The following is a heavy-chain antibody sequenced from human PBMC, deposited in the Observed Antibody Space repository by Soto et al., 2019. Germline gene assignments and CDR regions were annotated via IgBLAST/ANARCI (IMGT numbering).Heavy chain of an antibody. CDR2: ISAYNGNT. D-gene: IGHD2-15*01. CDR1: GYTFTSYG. V-gene: IGHV1-18*01. CDR3: ALFGSGGSRQNRFDP. J-gene: IGHJ5*02. Sequence: KVSCKASGYTFTSYGISWVRQAPGQGLEWMGWISAYNGNTNYAQKLQGRVTMTTDTSTSTAYMELRSLRSDDTAVYYCALFGSGGSRQNRFDPWGQGTLVPVSS.